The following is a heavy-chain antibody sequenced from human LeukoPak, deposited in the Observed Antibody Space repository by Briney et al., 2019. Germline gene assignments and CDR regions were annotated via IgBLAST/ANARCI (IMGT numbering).Heavy chain of an antibody. V-gene: IGHV1-18*01. CDR3: ARDGSGVWFDY. D-gene: IGHD3-10*01. Sequence: ASVKVSCKASNYTFTSYGISWVRQAPGQGLEWMAWINAYNGDTNYAQRLQGRVTLTTDTSTSTAYMELRSLRSDDTAVYYCARDGSGVWFDYWGQGTLVTVSS. CDR2: INAYNGDT. J-gene: IGHJ4*02. CDR1: NYTFTSYG.